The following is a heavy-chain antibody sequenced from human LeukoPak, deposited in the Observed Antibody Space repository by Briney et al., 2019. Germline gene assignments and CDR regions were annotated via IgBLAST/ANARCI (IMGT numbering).Heavy chain of an antibody. CDR1: GGSFSGYY. D-gene: IGHD6-13*01. V-gene: IGHV4-34*01. CDR2: INHSGST. Sequence: TSETLSLTCAVYGGSFSGYYWSWIRQPPGKGLEWIGEINHSGSTNYNPSLKSRVTISVDTSKNQFSLKLGSVTAADTAVYYCARRNRAAAGTAYFDYWGQGTLVTVSS. J-gene: IGHJ4*02. CDR3: ARRNRAAAGTAYFDY.